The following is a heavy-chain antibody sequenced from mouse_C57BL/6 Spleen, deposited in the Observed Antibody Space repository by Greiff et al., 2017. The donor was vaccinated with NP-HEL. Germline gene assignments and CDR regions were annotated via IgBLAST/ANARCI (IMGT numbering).Heavy chain of an antibody. Sequence: EVMLVESGGDLVKPGGSLKLSCAASGFTFSSYGMSWVRQTPDKRLEWVATISSGGSYTYYPDSVKGRFTISRDNAKNTLYLQMSSLKSEDTAKYYCARANSHFDYWGQGTTLTVSS. V-gene: IGHV5-6*01. J-gene: IGHJ2*01. D-gene: IGHD4-1*01. CDR3: ARANSHFDY. CDR1: GFTFSSYG. CDR2: ISSGGSYT.